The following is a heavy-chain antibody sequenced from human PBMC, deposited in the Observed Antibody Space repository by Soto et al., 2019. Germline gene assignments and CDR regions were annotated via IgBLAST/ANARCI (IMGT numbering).Heavy chain of an antibody. J-gene: IGHJ6*02. D-gene: IGHD3-10*01. CDR3: ARDAVRGEGTHHYYYYGLDV. CDR2: ISYSGST. CDR1: GGSISSGGSY. Sequence: QVQLQESGPGLVKPSQTLSLTCTVSGGSISSGGSYWSWIRQNPGKGLEWIGYISYSGSTYYNPSRQRRVTTPVAWSRPQFSLILSSVTAAATAVYYCARDAVRGEGTHHYYYYGLDVWGQGTTVTVSS. V-gene: IGHV4-31*03.